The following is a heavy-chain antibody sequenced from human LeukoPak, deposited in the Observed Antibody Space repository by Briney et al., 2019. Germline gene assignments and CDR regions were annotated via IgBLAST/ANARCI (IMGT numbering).Heavy chain of an antibody. D-gene: IGHD1-26*01. J-gene: IGHJ3*02. CDR1: GYTLTELS. Sequence: ASVKVSCKVSGYTLTELSMHWVRQAPGKGLEWMGGFDPEDGETIYAQKFQGRVTMTEDTSTDTAYMELSSLRSEDTAVYYCAGGKWELPLPRAFDIWGQGTMVTVSS. V-gene: IGHV1-24*01. CDR2: FDPEDGET. CDR3: AGGKWELPLPRAFDI.